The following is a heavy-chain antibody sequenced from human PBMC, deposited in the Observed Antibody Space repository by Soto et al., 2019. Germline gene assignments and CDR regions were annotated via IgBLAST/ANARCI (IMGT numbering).Heavy chain of an antibody. CDR2: ISYDGSNK. Sequence: PGGSLRLSCAASGFTFSSYGMHLVRQAPGKGLEWVAVISYDGSNKYYADSVKGRFTISRDNSKNTLYLQMNSLRAEDTAVYYCAKDLGVVPYYYYGMDVWGQGTTVTVSS. CDR1: GFTFSSYG. V-gene: IGHV3-30*18. CDR3: AKDLGVVPYYYYGMDV. D-gene: IGHD3-16*01. J-gene: IGHJ6*02.